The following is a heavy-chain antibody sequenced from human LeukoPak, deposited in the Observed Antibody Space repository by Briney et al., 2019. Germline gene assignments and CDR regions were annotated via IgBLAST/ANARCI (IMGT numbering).Heavy chain of an antibody. CDR3: SRGGGSSSWYTWLDY. V-gene: IGHV3-33*01. J-gene: IGHJ4*02. CDR1: GFTFSSYG. D-gene: IGHD6-13*01. CDR2: IWYDGSNK. Sequence: GGSLRLSCAACGFTFSSYGMQGVRQAPGKGLEGVAVIWYDGSNKYYADSVEGRFTISRDNSKNTLYLQMNSLRAEDTAVYYWSRGGGSSSWYTWLDYWGQGTLVTVSS.